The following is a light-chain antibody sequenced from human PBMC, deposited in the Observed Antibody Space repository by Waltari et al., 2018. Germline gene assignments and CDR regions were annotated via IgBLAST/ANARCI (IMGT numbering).Light chain of an antibody. Sequence: QLVLTQSPSASASLGASVKLTCTLSSGHSSHIVPWHHQQPGKGPRYLVKVNSDGSHSKGDEIPDRFSGSSSGAERYLTISSLQSEDEADYYCQTGGHGTWVFGGGTKLTVL. CDR1: SGHSSHI. CDR2: VNSDGSH. CDR3: QTGGHGTWV. V-gene: IGLV4-69*01. J-gene: IGLJ3*02.